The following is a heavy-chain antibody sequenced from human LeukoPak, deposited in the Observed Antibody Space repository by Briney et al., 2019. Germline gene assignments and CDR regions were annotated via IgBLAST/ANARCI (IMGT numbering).Heavy chain of an antibody. J-gene: IGHJ6*02. Sequence: PGGSLRLSCAASGFTFSSYGMHWVRQAPGKGLEWVSSISSSSSYVYYADSVKGRFTISRDNAKNSLYLQMNSLRAEDTAVYYCASSRTRPYYYGMDVWGQGTTVTVSS. D-gene: IGHD2-2*01. V-gene: IGHV3-21*01. CDR1: GFTFSSYG. CDR2: ISSSSSYV. CDR3: ASSRTRPYYYGMDV.